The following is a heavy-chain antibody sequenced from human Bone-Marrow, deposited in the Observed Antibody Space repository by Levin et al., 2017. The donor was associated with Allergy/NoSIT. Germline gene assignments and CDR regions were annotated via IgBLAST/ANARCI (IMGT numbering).Heavy chain of an antibody. V-gene: IGHV3-21*01. Sequence: GGSLRLSCAASGILFSSYDMNWVRQAPGKGLEWVSSISAGGNYIYYADPVKGRFTISRDNAKNSLFLQMNSLRAEDTAVYYCASWAMYHYDRSAFDYFYYAMDVWGQGTTVTVSS. D-gene: IGHD3-22*01. J-gene: IGHJ6*02. CDR3: ASWAMYHYDRSAFDYFYYAMDV. CDR1: GILFSSYD. CDR2: ISAGGNYI.